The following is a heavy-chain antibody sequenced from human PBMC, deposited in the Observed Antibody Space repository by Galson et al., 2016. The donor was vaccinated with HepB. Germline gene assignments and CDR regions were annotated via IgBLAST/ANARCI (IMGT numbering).Heavy chain of an antibody. CDR1: GYTFASYG. CDR2: ISAYNGNT. Sequence: SVKVSCKASGYTFASYGISWVRQAPGQRLEWMGWISAYNGNTNYAQKLQGRVTMTTDTSTSTAYMELRSLRSDDTAVYYCARDWLVAVFDYWGQGTLVTVSS. J-gene: IGHJ4*02. V-gene: IGHV1-18*01. CDR3: ARDWLVAVFDY. D-gene: IGHD6-19*01.